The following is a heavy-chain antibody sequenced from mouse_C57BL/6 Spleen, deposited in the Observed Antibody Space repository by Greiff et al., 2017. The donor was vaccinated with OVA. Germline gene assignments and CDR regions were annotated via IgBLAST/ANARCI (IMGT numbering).Heavy chain of an antibody. CDR1: GFTFSSYA. CDR2: ISDGGSYT. CDR3: ARDTYYDSSWFAY. Sequence: EVQRVESGGGLVKPGGSLKLSCAASGFTFSSYAMSWVRQTPEKRLEWVATISDGGSYTYYPDNVKGRFTISRDNAKNNLYLQMSHLKSEDTAMYYCARDTYYDSSWFAYWGQGTLVTVSA. D-gene: IGHD2-4*01. V-gene: IGHV5-4*01. J-gene: IGHJ3*01.